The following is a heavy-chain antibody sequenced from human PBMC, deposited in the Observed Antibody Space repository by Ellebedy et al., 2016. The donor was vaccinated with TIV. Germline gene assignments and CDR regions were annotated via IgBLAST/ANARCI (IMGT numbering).Heavy chain of an antibody. CDR2: IYWDDDK. CDR1: GFSLSTSGVG. CDR3: AHRPRYSSGWGDWFDP. D-gene: IGHD6-19*01. V-gene: IGHV2-5*02. J-gene: IGHJ5*02. Sequence: SGPTLVKPTQTLTLTCTFSGFSLSTSGVGVGWIRQPPGKALEWLALIYWDDDKRYSPSLKSRLTITKDTSKNQVVLTMTNMDPVDTATYYCAHRPRYSSGWGDWFDPWGQGTLVTVSS.